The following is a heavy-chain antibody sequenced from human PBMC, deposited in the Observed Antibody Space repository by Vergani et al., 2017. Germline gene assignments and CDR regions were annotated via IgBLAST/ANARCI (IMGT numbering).Heavy chain of an antibody. Sequence: QEQLVQSGAEVRKPGASVKVSCKASGYNFTSFDINWVRLATGQGLEWMGWMNPKSGNTAYAAKFQGRITMTRDSSTDTAYMEMKSLRSEDTAIDFYAGGVLDAKYRHNWFGPWGQGTVVTVSS. CDR1: GYNFTSFD. V-gene: IGHV1-8*01. J-gene: IGHJ5*02. D-gene: IGHD1-1*01. CDR3: AGGVLDAKYRHNWFGP. CDR2: MNPKSGNT.